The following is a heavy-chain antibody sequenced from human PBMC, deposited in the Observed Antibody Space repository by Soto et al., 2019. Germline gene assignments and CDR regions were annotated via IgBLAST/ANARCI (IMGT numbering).Heavy chain of an antibody. CDR3: ARDLGEIAVDGISGMDV. CDR1: GGTFSSYA. V-gene: IGHV1-69*12. D-gene: IGHD6-19*01. J-gene: IGHJ6*02. CDR2: IIPIFGTA. Sequence: QVQLVQSGAEVKKPGSSVKVSCKASGGTFSSYAISWVRQAPGQGLEWMGGIIPIFGTANYAQKFQGRVTITADESTSTAYMELSRLRSEDTAVYYCARDLGEIAVDGISGMDVWGQGTTVTVSS.